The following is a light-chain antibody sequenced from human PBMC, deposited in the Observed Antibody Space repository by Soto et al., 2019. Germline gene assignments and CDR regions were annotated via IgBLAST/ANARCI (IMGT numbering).Light chain of an antibody. V-gene: IGKV1-13*02. CDR3: QQYSIYPWK. Sequence: AIQMTQSPSSLSASVGDRVTITCLASQGIRNDLGWYQQKPGKAPKVLIFDASSLESGVPSRFSGSGSATEFTLTISSLQPDDFATYYCQQYSIYPWKFGQGTKVDIK. CDR2: DAS. J-gene: IGKJ1*01. CDR1: QGIRND.